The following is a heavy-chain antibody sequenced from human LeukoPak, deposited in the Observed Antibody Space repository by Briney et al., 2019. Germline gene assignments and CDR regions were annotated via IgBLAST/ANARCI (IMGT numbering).Heavy chain of an antibody. J-gene: IGHJ4*02. D-gene: IGHD3-22*01. CDR1: GFTFDDYA. Sequence: GGSLRLSCAASGFTFDDYAMHWVRQAPGKGLEWVAFIQYDGSNKHYADSVKGRFTISRDNSKNTLYLQMNSLRPEDTAVYYCGKHDSSYSGDWGQGTLVTV. CDR3: GKHDSSYSGD. CDR2: IQYDGSNK. V-gene: IGHV3-30*02.